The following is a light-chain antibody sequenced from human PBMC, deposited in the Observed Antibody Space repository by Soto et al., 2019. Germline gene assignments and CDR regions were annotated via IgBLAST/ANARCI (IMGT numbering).Light chain of an antibody. J-gene: IGKJ1*01. CDR1: QSISSY. CDR3: QQSYSTPRT. Sequence: DIHVTLSPASLSASEGDRVTITCRASQSISSYLNWYQQKPGKAPKLLIYAASSLQSGVPSRFSGSGSGTDFTLTISSLQPEDFATYYCQQSYSTPRTFGQGTKVDTK. CDR2: AAS. V-gene: IGKV1-39*01.